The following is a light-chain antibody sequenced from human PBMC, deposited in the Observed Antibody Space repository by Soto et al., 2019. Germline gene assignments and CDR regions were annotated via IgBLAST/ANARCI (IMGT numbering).Light chain of an antibody. CDR2: DAS. CDR3: QQYNSYSGT. J-gene: IGKJ1*01. V-gene: IGKV1-5*01. Sequence: DLQMTQSPSTLSASVGDRVTITCRASQSISSWLAWYRQKPGKAPKLLIYDASSLESGVPSRFSGSGSGTEFTLTISSLQPDDFATYYCQQYNSYSGTFGQGTKVEIK. CDR1: QSISSW.